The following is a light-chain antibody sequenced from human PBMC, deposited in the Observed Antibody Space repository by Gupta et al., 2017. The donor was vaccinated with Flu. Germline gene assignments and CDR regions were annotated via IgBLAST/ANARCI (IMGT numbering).Light chain of an antibody. CDR1: QSVGGN. J-gene: IGKJ2*01. V-gene: IGKV3-15*01. CDR2: SPS. Sequence: ATWSVSPGETATLSCRASQSVGGNLAGYQQRLGQAPRLLIYSPSTRATGVPARCSGSGSGTDFNLTISGLQYEDFAVYYCQEYNNWLGYTFGQGTKLEIK. CDR3: QEYNNWLGYT.